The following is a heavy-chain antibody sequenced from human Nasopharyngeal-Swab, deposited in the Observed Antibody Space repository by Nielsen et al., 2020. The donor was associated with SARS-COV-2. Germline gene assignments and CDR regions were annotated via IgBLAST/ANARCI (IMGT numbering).Heavy chain of an antibody. Sequence: GESLKISCAASGFTFSSYAMSWVRQAPGKGLEWVSAISGSGGSTYYADSVKGRFIISRDNSKSTLDLQMNSLRAEDTAVYYCAKDYDIGYWGQGTLVTVSS. J-gene: IGHJ4*02. V-gene: IGHV3-23*01. D-gene: IGHD3-9*01. CDR3: AKDYDIGY. CDR1: GFTFSSYA. CDR2: ISGSGGST.